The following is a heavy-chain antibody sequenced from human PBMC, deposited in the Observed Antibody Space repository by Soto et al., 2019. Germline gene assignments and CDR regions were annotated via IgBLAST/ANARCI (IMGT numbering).Heavy chain of an antibody. Sequence: ASETHSLTSTVSKGNIVNYYWSWIRQPPGKGLEWIGFIYYSGSTNYNPYLKGRVTMSVDMSRNQLSLKLNSVTAADTAFYYCASPLTLATTTGDAFDLWGQGTMVTVSS. D-gene: IGHD4-17*01. J-gene: IGHJ3*01. CDR1: KGNIVNYY. V-gene: IGHV4-59*01. CDR3: ASPLTLATTTGDAFDL. CDR2: IYYSGST.